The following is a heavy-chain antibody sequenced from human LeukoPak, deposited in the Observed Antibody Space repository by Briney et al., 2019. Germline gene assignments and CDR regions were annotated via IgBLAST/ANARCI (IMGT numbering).Heavy chain of an antibody. Sequence: GGSLRLSCAASGFTFSSYWMSWVRQAPGKGLEWVAVIWYDGSNKYYADSVKGRFTISRDNSKNTLYLQMNSLRAEDTAVYYCARVDCSGGSCYYYYGMDVWGQGTTVTVSS. CDR1: GFTFSSYW. J-gene: IGHJ6*02. D-gene: IGHD2-15*01. CDR2: IWYDGSNK. V-gene: IGHV3-33*08. CDR3: ARVDCSGGSCYYYYGMDV.